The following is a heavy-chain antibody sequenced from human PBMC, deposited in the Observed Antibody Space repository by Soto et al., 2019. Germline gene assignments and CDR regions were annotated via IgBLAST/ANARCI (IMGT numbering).Heavy chain of an antibody. Sequence: ASVKVSCKASGYTFTSYGISWVRQAPGQGLEWMGWISAYNGNTNYAQKLQGRVTMTTDTSTSTAYMELRSLRSDDTAVYYCSRVPVTDYDYIWGSYRSATFDYWGQGTLVTVSS. D-gene: IGHD3-16*02. J-gene: IGHJ4*02. CDR2: ISAYNGNT. CDR1: GYTFTSYG. V-gene: IGHV1-18*01. CDR3: SRVPVTDYDYIWGSYRSATFDY.